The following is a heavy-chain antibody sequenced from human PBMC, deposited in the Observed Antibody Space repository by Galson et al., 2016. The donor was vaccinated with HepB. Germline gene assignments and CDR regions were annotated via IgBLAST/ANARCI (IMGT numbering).Heavy chain of an antibody. D-gene: IGHD3-10*01. CDR1: GFTFSRSG. V-gene: IGHV3-48*02. Sequence: SLRLSCAGSGFTFSRSGLNWVRQAPGKGLQWVSYISSRVSTIYYADSVMGRFTISRDNAKNSVYLQMHSLRDEDTAVYYCARELVRSSFDLWGQGTMVTVSS. J-gene: IGHJ3*01. CDR2: ISSRVSTI. CDR3: ARELVRSSFDL.